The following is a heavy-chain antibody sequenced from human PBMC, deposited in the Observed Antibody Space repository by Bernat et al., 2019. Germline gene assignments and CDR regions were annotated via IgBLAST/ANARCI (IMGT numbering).Heavy chain of an antibody. Sequence: EVQLVESGGGLVQPGGSLRLSCTASGFTFSSYWMHLVRQAPCKGLVWVSRINTDARSTNYAYFVKGRFTISRDNAKNTLYLEMNSLRAEDTAVYYCAREETRGRDAFDMWGQGTMITVSS. CDR2: INTDARST. V-gene: IGHV3-74*01. CDR3: AREETRGRDAFDM. D-gene: IGHD3-16*01. J-gene: IGHJ3*02. CDR1: GFTFSSYW.